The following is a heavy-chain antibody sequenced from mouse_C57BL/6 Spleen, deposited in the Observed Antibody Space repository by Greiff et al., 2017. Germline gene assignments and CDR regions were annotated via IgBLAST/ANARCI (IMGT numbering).Heavy chain of an antibody. CDR1: GFTFSDYG. D-gene: IGHD1-1*01. V-gene: IGHV5-17*01. CDR3: ATGFIRSWFAY. J-gene: IGHJ3*01. Sequence: VQLKESGGGLVKPGGSLKLSCAASGFTFSDYGMHWVRQAPAKGLEWVAYISSGSSTIYYADTVKGRFTISRDNAKNTLFLQKTNLRCENAAMYYCATGFIRSWFAYWGQGTLVTVSA. CDR2: ISSGSSTI.